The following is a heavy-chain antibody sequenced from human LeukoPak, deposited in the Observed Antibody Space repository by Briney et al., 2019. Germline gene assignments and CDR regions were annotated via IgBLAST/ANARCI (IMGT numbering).Heavy chain of an antibody. J-gene: IGHJ4*02. CDR3: ARVIYGGNPSGPYDY. D-gene: IGHD4-23*01. V-gene: IGHV4-39*07. CDR1: GGSISSTSYY. CDR2: VYYSGST. Sequence: KPSETLSLTCTVSGGSISSTSYYWGWIRQPPGKGLEWIGSVYYSGSTYYNPSPKSRVTISIDTSKNQFSLKLNSVTAADTAVYYCARVIYGGNPSGPYDYWGQGTLVTVSS.